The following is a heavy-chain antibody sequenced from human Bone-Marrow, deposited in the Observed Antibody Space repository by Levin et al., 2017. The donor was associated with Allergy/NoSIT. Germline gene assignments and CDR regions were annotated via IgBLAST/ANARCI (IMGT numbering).Heavy chain of an antibody. CDR3: ARDCGGGSCLGY. CDR1: GASISSSNS. D-gene: IGHD2-15*01. Sequence: SETLSLTCAVSGASISSSNSWSWVRQAPGKGLEWIGEIYHTEYTNYNPSLKSRVTISLDKSKNRFSLNLRSVTAADTAVYYCARDCGGGSCLGYWGQGTLVTVSS. J-gene: IGHJ4*02. CDR2: IYHTEYT. V-gene: IGHV4-4*02.